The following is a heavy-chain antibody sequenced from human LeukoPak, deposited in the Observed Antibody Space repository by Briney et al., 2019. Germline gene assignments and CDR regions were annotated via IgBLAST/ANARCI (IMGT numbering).Heavy chain of an antibody. J-gene: IGHJ3*01. CDR3: ARDMSTRVTPISYAFDV. Sequence: SETLSLTCTVSGGSISSGSYYWSWIRQPAGKGLEWIGRIYTSGSTNYNPSLKSRVTISVDTSKNQFSLKLSSVTAADTAVYHCARDMSTRVTPISYAFDVWGQGTMVTVSS. V-gene: IGHV4-61*02. CDR1: GGSISSGSYY. CDR2: IYTSGST. D-gene: IGHD4-23*01.